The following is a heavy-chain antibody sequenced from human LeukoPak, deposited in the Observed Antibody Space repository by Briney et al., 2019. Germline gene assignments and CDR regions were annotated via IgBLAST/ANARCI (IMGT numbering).Heavy chain of an antibody. Sequence: SETLSHSPAVPVGSLIGYYSSSIRPPPGKGLEWIGEINHSGSTNYNPSLTSRVTISVDTSKNQFSLKLSSVTAADTAVYYCARGYYGSGPLAYYYMDVWGKGTTVTVSS. CDR3: ARGYYGSGPLAYYYMDV. J-gene: IGHJ6*03. CDR2: INHSGST. CDR1: VGSLIGYY. V-gene: IGHV4-34*01. D-gene: IGHD3-10*01.